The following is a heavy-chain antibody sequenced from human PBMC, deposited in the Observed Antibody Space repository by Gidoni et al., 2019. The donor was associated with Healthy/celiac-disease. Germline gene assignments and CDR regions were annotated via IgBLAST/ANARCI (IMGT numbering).Heavy chain of an antibody. Sequence: QVQLQQWGAGLLRPSETLSLTCAVYGGSFSGYDWRWIRQPPGKGLEWIGEINHSGSTNYNPSLKCRVTISVDTSKNQFSLKLSSVTAADTAVYYCARDSPEHIVVVGEFDPWGQGTLVTVSS. CDR2: INHSGST. D-gene: IGHD2-21*01. CDR3: ARDSPEHIVVVGEFDP. V-gene: IGHV4-34*01. CDR1: GGSFSGYD. J-gene: IGHJ5*02.